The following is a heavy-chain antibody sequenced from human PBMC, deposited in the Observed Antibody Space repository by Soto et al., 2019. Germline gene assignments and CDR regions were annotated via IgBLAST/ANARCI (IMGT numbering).Heavy chain of an antibody. J-gene: IGHJ6*02. CDR3: AKEFSSYDDRSGYYGRTAKSVMDV. V-gene: IGHV3-30*18. CDR2: ISYDGSNK. Sequence: PGGSLRLSCAASGFSFTTYGMHWVRQAPGKWLERVAVISYDGSNKYYADSVKGRFTISRDNSKNTLYLQMNSLRAEDTAVYYCAKEFSSYDDRSGYYGRTAKSVMDVWGQGTTVTVSS. D-gene: IGHD3-22*01. CDR1: GFSFTTYG.